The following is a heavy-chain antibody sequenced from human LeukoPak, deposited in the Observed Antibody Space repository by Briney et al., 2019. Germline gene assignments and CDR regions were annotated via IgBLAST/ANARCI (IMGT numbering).Heavy chain of an antibody. D-gene: IGHD3-10*01. V-gene: IGHV4-34*01. CDR2: INHSGST. CDR1: GGSFSGYY. J-gene: IGHJ4*02. Sequence: SETLSLTCAVYGGSFSGYYWSWIRQPPGKGLEWIGEINHSGSTFYNPSLKGRVTISVDTSKNQFSLKLSSVTAADTAVYYCARDQDYYGSGSYGPDYWGQGTLVTVSS. CDR3: ARDQDYYGSGSYGPDY.